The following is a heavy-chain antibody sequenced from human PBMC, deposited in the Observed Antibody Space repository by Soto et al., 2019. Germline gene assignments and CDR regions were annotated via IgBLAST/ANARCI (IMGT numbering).Heavy chain of an antibody. J-gene: IGHJ6*03. D-gene: IGHD2-2*01. V-gene: IGHV3-49*04. Sequence: PWGSLRLSCAASGFTFSSYAMSWVRQAPGKGLEWVGFIRSKAYGGTTEYAASVKGRFTISRDDSKSIAYLQMNSLKTEDTAVYYCSRGCSSTSCYYTYYYYRDVWGKGTRVTVP. CDR3: SRGCSSTSCYYTYYYYRDV. CDR1: GFTFSSYA. CDR2: IRSKAYGGTT.